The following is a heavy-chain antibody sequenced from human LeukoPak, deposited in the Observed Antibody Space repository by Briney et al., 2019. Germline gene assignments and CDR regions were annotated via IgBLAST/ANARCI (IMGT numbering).Heavy chain of an antibody. J-gene: IGHJ4*02. V-gene: IGHV3-74*01. CDR1: GFTFSDYT. CDR2: INSDGSST. D-gene: IGHD6-19*01. CDR3: ARPPGYSSGESDY. Sequence: GGSLRLSCAASGFTFSDYTMNWVRQAPGKGLVWVSRINSDGSSTSYADSVKGRFTISRDNAKNTLYLQMNSLRAEDTAVYYCARPPGYSSGESDYWGQGTLVTVSS.